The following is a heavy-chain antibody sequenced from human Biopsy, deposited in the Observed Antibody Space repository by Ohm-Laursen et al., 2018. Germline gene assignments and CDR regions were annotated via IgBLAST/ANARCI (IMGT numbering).Heavy chain of an antibody. CDR2: FYYSGST. J-gene: IGHJ4*02. CDR3: ARARIKTSGVLIPETYYFDS. D-gene: IGHD3-3*01. CDR1: GGDINNYY. Sequence: SDTLSLTCHVSGGDINNYYWSWIRQPAGKGLEWIGNFYYSGSTNYNPSLKSRITMSLDRSKSQVSLRMNSVTAADTAVYYCARARIKTSGVLIPETYYFDSWGQGTLVTVSS. V-gene: IGHV4-59*07.